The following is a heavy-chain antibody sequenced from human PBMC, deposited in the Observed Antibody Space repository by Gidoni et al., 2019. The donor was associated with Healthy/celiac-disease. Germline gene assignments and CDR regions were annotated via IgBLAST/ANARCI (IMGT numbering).Heavy chain of an antibody. V-gene: IGHV4-31*03. J-gene: IGHJ5*02. CDR2: IYYSGST. D-gene: IGHD3-22*01. CDR3: ARETGYYDSSGYELNWFDP. CDR1: GGSISSGGYY. Sequence: QVQLQESGPGLVKPSQTLSLTCTVSGGSISSGGYYWSWIRQHPGKGLEWIGYIYYSGSTYYNPSIKSRFTISVDTSKNQFSLKLSSVTAEDTAVYYCARETGYYDSSGYELNWFDPWGQGTLVTVSS.